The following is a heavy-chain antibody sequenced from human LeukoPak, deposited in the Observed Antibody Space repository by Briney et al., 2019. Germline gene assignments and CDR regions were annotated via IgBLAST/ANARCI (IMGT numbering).Heavy chain of an antibody. CDR1: GGTFSSYA. J-gene: IGHJ6*03. CDR2: IIPIFDTA. D-gene: IGHD4-17*01. CDR3: ASGGSTVTYEAYYCYYMDV. Sequence: ASVKVSCKASGGTFSSYAISWVRQAPGQGLEWMGGIIPIFDTANYAQKFQGRVTITADESTSTAYMELSSLRSEDTAVYYCASGGSTVTYEAYYCYYMDVWGKGTTVTVSS. V-gene: IGHV1-69*13.